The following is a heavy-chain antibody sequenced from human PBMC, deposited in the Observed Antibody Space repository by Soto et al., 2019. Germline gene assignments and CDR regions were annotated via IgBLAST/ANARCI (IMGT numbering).Heavy chain of an antibody. J-gene: IGHJ6*03. CDR2: INSAGSST. CDR1: GFTFSSYW. V-gene: IGHV3-74*01. CDR3: SREYYEFWSGYAYSYYYFYMDV. D-gene: IGHD3-3*01. Sequence: EVQLVESGGGLVQPGGSLRLSCAASGFTFSSYWMHWVRQAPGKGLVWVSRINSAGSSTSYADSVKGRFTISRDNAKNTLYLQMNRLRAEDTAVYYCSREYYEFWSGYAYSYYYFYMDVWGKGTTVTVSS.